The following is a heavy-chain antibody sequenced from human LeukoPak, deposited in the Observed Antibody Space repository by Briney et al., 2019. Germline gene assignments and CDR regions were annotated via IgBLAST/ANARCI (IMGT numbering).Heavy chain of an antibody. Sequence: GGSLRLSCAASGFIVSGDFMSWVRQAPGKGLEWVSVIYSDGSTYYADSVKGRFTIPRDNSKNTLDLQMTGLRAEDTAVYYCARERGRGRDSPWFDYWGQGTLVTVSS. J-gene: IGHJ4*02. D-gene: IGHD1-26*01. CDR3: ARERGRGRDSPWFDY. CDR1: GFIVSGDF. CDR2: IYSDGST. V-gene: IGHV3-53*01.